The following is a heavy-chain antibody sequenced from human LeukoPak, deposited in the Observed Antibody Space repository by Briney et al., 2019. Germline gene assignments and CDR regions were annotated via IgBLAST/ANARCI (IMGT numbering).Heavy chain of an antibody. CDR1: GGSISSSSYY. D-gene: IGHD6-13*01. V-gene: IGHV4-39*01. Sequence: SETLSLTCTVSGGSISSSSYYWGWIRQPPGKGLEWIGSIYYSGSTYYNPSLKSRVTIFVDTSKNQFSLKLSSVTAADTAVYYCASFAGTHFDYWGQGTLVTVSS. CDR3: ASFAGTHFDY. CDR2: IYYSGST. J-gene: IGHJ4*02.